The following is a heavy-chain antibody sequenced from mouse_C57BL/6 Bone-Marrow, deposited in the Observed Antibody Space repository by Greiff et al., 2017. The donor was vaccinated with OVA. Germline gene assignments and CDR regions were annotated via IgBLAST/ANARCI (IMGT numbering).Heavy chain of an antibody. CDR3: ARSPSPYYYGSSYEDY. CDR2: IDPSDSYT. Sequence: QVQLQQPGAELVKPGASVKLSCKASGYTFTSYWMQWVKQRPGQGLEWIGEIDPSDSYTNYNQKFKGKATLTVDTSSSTAYMQLSSLTSEYSAVYYCARSPSPYYYGSSYEDYWGQGTTLTVSS. CDR1: GYTFTSYW. V-gene: IGHV1-50*01. D-gene: IGHD1-1*01. J-gene: IGHJ2*01.